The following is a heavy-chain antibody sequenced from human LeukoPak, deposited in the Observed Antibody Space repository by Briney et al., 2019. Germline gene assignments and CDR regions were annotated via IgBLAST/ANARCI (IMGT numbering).Heavy chain of an antibody. D-gene: IGHD6-19*01. Sequence: KPGGSLRLSCAASGFPFSSYSMNWVRRAPGRGLEWVSSISTRIDYMYYADSVKGRFTISRDNAKNSLYLQMNSQRAEDTAVYYCARAIFSRGWYLVDYWGQGTLVTVSS. J-gene: IGHJ4*02. CDR2: ISTRIDYM. CDR3: ARAIFSRGWYLVDY. CDR1: GFPFSSYS. V-gene: IGHV3-21*01.